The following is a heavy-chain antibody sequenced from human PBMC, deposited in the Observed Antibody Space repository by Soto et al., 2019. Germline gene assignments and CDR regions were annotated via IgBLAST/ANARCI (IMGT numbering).Heavy chain of an antibody. Sequence: QVQLVESGGGVVQPGTSLRLSCVGSGFTFRSYVIHWVRQAPGKGLEWVALTSYDGSGKYYGDSVRGRFTISRDNSRNTVDRQMDSLRLEDTALYYCARWGTTGGLDVWDQGTLVSVSS. CDR1: GFTFRSYV. CDR3: ARWGTTGGLDV. CDR2: TSYDGSGK. J-gene: IGHJ1*01. D-gene: IGHD3-16*01. V-gene: IGHV3-30*19.